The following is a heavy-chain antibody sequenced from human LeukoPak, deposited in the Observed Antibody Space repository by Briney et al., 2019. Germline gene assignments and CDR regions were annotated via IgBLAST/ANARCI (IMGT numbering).Heavy chain of an antibody. CDR3: AKGSSSVWPYYFDS. V-gene: IGHV3-23*01. Sequence: TGGSLRLSCAASGFIFNSYAMSWVRQAPGRGLEWVSAITGSGLSTYYTDSVKGRFTISRDNSKNTLSLQMNSLRAEDTAIYYCAKGSSSVWPYYFDSWGQGTLVTVSS. CDR1: GFIFNSYA. J-gene: IGHJ4*02. CDR2: ITGSGLST. D-gene: IGHD6-19*01.